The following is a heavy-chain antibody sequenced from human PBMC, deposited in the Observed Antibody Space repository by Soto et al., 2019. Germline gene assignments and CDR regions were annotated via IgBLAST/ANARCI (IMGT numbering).Heavy chain of an antibody. CDR2: IIPAFKTA. D-gene: IGHD2-2*01. CDR3: ARTEDSSARVYEFYGLDV. J-gene: IGHJ6*02. CDR1: GGIFSSYP. Sequence: QVQLVQSGAEVKKPGSSVKVSCKATGGIFSSYPITWVRQAPGQGLEWLGGIIPAFKTATYAQKFQGRITIFADECTSTAYMELRSLRSEDTAVDFCARTEDSSARVYEFYGLDVWGPGTTVTVSS. V-gene: IGHV1-69*01.